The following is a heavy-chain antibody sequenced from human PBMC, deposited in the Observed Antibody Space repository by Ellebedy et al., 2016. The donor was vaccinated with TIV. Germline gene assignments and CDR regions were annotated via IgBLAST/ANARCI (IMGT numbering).Heavy chain of an antibody. CDR2: ISGSGGST. V-gene: IGHV3-23*01. J-gene: IGHJ4*02. CDR1: GFTFSSYP. CDR3: AKCRVYYGSGLDGFFDY. Sequence: GGSLRLSCAASGFTFSSYPMCWVRQAQGKGLEWVSVISGSGGSTYYADSVKGRFTIPRDNSKNTLYLQMNSLRAEDTAVYYCAKCRVYYGSGLDGFFDYWGQGTLITVSS. D-gene: IGHD3-10*01.